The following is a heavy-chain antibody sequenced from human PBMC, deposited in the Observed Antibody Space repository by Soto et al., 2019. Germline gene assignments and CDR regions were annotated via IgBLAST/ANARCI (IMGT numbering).Heavy chain of an antibody. CDR1: GYTLTELS. CDR2: INAGNGKT. CDR3: AGAKYYDFWSGYMDV. D-gene: IGHD3-3*01. J-gene: IGHJ6*03. V-gene: IGHV1-3*01. Sequence: ASVKVSCKVSGYTLTELSMHWVRQAPGKRLEWMGGINAGNGKTKYSQKFQGRVTITRDTSASTAYMELSSLRSEDTAVYYCAGAKYYDFWSGYMDVWGKGTTVTVSS.